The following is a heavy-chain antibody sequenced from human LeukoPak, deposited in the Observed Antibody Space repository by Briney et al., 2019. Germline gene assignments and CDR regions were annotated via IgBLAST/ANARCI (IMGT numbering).Heavy chain of an antibody. CDR1: GGTFSSYA. CDR2: IIPIFGTA. Sequence: SVKVSCKASGGTFSSYAISWVRQAPGQGLEWMGGIIPIFGTANYAQKFQGRVTITADESTSTAYMELSSLRSEDTAVYYCARDTTYSSSWYSSDRTYYYGMDVWGQGTTVTVSS. CDR3: ARDTTYSSSWYSSDRTYYYGMDV. D-gene: IGHD6-13*01. J-gene: IGHJ6*02. V-gene: IGHV1-69*13.